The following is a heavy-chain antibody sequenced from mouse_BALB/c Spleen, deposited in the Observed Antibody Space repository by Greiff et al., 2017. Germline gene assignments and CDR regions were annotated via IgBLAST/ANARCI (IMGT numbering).Heavy chain of an antibody. J-gene: IGHJ4*01. CDR3: ARGDYYGSSYVEAMDY. CDR2: ISSGGST. V-gene: IGHV5-6-5*01. CDR1: GFTFSSYA. D-gene: IGHD1-1*01. Sequence: EVKLVESGGGLVKPGGSLKLSCAASGFTFSSYAMSWVRQTPEKRLEWVASISSGGSTYYPDSVKGRFTISRDNARNILYLQMSSLRSEDTAMYYCARGDYYGSSYVEAMDYWGQGTSVTVSS.